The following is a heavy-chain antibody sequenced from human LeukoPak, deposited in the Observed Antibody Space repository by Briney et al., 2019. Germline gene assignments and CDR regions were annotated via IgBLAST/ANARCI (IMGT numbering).Heavy chain of an antibody. CDR3: ARRARYCSGGSCYSYYYYYYMDV. Sequence: SETLSLTCSVSGGSISSYYWNWIRQPPGKGLEWIGYIYYSGSTNYNPSLKSRVTISVDTSKNQFSLKVSPVTAADTAVYYCARRARYCSGGSCYSYYYYYYMDVWGKGTTVTISS. V-gene: IGHV4-59*12. D-gene: IGHD2-15*01. J-gene: IGHJ6*03. CDR1: GGSISSYY. CDR2: IYYSGST.